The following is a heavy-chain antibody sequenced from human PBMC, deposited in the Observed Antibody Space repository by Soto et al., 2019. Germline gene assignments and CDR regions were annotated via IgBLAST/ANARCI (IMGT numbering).Heavy chain of an antibody. V-gene: IGHV1-2*04. CDR2: INPNSGGT. J-gene: IGHJ4*02. D-gene: IGHD3-22*01. CDR1: GYTFTGYY. CDR3: ARALYYYDSSGYDY. Sequence: ASVKVSCKASGYTFTGYYMHWVRQAPGQGLEWMGWINPNSGGTNYAQKFQGWVTMTRDTSISTAYMELSRLRSDDTAVYYCARALYYYDSSGYDYWGQGTLVTVSS.